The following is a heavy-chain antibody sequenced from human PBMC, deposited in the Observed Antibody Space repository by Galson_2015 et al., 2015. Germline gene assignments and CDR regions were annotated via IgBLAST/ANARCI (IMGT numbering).Heavy chain of an antibody. Sequence: SVKVSCKASGGTFSSYTISWVRQAPGQGLEWMGRIITILGIANYAQKFQGRVTITADKSTSTAYMELSSLRSEDTAVYYCARDREYYYDSSGYYDYWGQGTLVTVSS. CDR2: IITILGIA. J-gene: IGHJ4*02. CDR3: ARDREYYYDSSGYYDY. V-gene: IGHV1-69*04. CDR1: GGTFSSYT. D-gene: IGHD3-22*01.